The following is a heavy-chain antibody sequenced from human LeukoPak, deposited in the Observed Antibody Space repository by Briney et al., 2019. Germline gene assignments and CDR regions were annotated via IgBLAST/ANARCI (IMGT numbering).Heavy chain of an antibody. V-gene: IGHV4-39*01. CDR2: IYYSGST. Sequence: PSETLSLTCTVSGGSISSSSYYWGWIRQPPGKGLEWIGSIYYSGSTYYNPSLKGRVTISVDTSKNQFSLKLSSVTAADTAVYYCARWARRDGYNFDYWGQGTLVTVSS. D-gene: IGHD5-24*01. J-gene: IGHJ4*02. CDR1: GGSISSSSYY. CDR3: ARWARRDGYNFDY.